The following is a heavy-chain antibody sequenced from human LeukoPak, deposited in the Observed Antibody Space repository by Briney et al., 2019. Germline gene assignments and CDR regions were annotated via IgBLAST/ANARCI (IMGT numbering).Heavy chain of an antibody. CDR1: GFTFSSYA. V-gene: IGHV4-39*01. CDR3: AKLGGVGYGDSNDY. CDR2: IHYSGST. D-gene: IGHD4-17*01. J-gene: IGHJ4*02. Sequence: GSLRLSCAASGFTFSSYAMSWVRQAPGKGLEWIGSIHYSGSTYYNPSLKSRVTISVDTSKNQFSLKLSSVTAADTAVYYCAKLGGVGYGDSNDYWGQGTLVTVSS.